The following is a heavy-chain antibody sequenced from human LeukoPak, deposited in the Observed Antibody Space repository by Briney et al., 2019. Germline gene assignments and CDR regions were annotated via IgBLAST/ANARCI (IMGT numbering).Heavy chain of an antibody. CDR1: GGSINSYY. CDR2: IYYSGST. CDR3: ARVTGYMTEDYFDY. V-gene: IGHV4-59*01. J-gene: IGHJ4*02. D-gene: IGHD6-13*01. Sequence: SETLSLTCTVSGGSINSYYWSWIRQPPGKGLEWIGYIYYSGSTNYHPSLKSRVTISVDTSKNQFSLRLSSVTAADTAVYYCARVTGYMTEDYFDYWGQGTLIAVSS.